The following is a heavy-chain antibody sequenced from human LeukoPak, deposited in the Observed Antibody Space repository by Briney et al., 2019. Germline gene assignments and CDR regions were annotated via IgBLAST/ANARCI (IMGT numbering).Heavy chain of an antibody. D-gene: IGHD2-15*01. J-gene: IGHJ4*01. CDR2: IYAGDSDT. V-gene: IGHV5-51*01. Sequence: GESLKISCKGSGYIFPGYWIGWVRQMPGKGLEWMGIIYAGDSDTRYSPSFQGQVTISVDKSLNTASVQWSSLKASDTAMYYCARGPQDKYCVGGSCYGGFDFWGQGTLVTVSS. CDR1: GYIFPGYW. CDR3: ARGPQDKYCVGGSCYGGFDF.